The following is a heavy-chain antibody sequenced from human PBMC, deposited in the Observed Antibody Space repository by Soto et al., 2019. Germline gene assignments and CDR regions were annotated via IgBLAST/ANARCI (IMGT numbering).Heavy chain of an antibody. Sequence: GGSLRLSCAASGFTFSDYYMSWIRQAPGKGLEWVSYISSSGSPIYYADSVKGGLSISRDNAKNSLYLQMNSLRAEDTAVYYCARVIYDSNYYYYMDVWGKGTTVTVSS. V-gene: IGHV3-11*01. J-gene: IGHJ6*03. D-gene: IGHD3-3*01. CDR1: GFTFSDYY. CDR2: ISSSGSPI. CDR3: ARVIYDSNYYYYMDV.